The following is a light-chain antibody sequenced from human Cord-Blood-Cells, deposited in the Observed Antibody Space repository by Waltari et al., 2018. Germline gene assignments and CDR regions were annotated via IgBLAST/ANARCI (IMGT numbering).Light chain of an antibody. J-gene: IGLJ2*01. CDR3: CSYAGSSTYVV. Sequence: QTALTQPASVCGSPGQSITISCTGTSSYVGRYTLVSWYQQHPGKPPKLMIYDVSKRPSGVSNRFSGSNSGNTASLTISGLQAEDEADYYCCSYAGSSTYVVFGGGTKLTVL. V-gene: IGLV2-23*02. CDR1: SSYVGRYTL. CDR2: DVS.